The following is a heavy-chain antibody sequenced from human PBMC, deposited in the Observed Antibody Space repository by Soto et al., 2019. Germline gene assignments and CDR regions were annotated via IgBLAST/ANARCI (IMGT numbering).Heavy chain of an antibody. D-gene: IGHD6-13*01. CDR1: GGTFSSYA. J-gene: IGHJ4*02. CDR3: AREGTGYSRTLGY. CDR2: IIPIFGTA. Sequence: SVKVSCKASGGTFSSYAISWVRLAPGQGLEWMGGIIPIFGTANYAQKFQGRVTITADESTSTAYMELSSLRSEDTAVYYCAREGTGYSRTLGYWGQGTLVTVSS. V-gene: IGHV1-69*13.